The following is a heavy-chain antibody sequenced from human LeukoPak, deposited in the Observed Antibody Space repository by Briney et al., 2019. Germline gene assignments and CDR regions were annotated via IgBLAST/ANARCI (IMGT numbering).Heavy chain of an antibody. V-gene: IGHV3-23*01. D-gene: IGHD3-22*01. Sequence: GGSLRLSCAASGFTFSSYAMSWVRQAPGKGLEWVSAISGIGGSTYYADSVKGRFTISRDNSKNTLYLQMNSLRAEDTAVYYCAKDPAVYYYDSSGYYSDYFDYWGQGTLVTVSS. J-gene: IGHJ4*02. CDR1: GFTFSSYA. CDR3: AKDPAVYYYDSSGYYSDYFDY. CDR2: ISGIGGST.